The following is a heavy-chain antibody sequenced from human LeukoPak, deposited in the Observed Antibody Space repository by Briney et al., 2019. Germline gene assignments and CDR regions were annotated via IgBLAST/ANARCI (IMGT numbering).Heavy chain of an antibody. CDR1: GFTFSSYS. J-gene: IGHJ4*02. CDR3: ARGGVYSSGWYVDY. CDR2: ISTSSSYI. V-gene: IGHV3-21*01. Sequence: GGSLRLSCAASGFTFSSYSMNWVRQAPGKGLEWVSSISTSSSYINYADSVKGRFTISRDNAKNSLYLQMNSLRAEDTAVYYCARGGVYSSGWYVDYWGQGTLVTVSS. D-gene: IGHD6-19*01.